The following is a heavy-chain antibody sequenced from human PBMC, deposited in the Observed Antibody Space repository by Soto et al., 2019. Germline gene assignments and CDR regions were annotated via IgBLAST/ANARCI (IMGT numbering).Heavy chain of an antibody. D-gene: IGHD3-10*01. Sequence: QLQLQESGPELVKPSETLSLTCTVSGGSISSSSYYWGWIRQPPGKWLEWIGSIYYSGSTYYKPSLKSRVTLSVDTSKNQFSLKLSSVTAADTAVYCCARRGGELLLYNWFDPWGQGTLVTVSS. CDR1: GGSISSSSYY. CDR3: ARRGGELLLYNWFDP. V-gene: IGHV4-39*01. J-gene: IGHJ5*02. CDR2: IYYSGST.